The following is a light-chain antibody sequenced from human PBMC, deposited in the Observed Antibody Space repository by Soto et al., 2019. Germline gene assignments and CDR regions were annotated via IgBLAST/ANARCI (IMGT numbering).Light chain of an antibody. V-gene: IGKV1-39*01. CDR2: TAS. CDR1: QSVSNY. CDR3: QQSDSSPHT. Sequence: DIRMTQSPSSLFASVGDRVTITCRASQSVSNYLNWYQQKPGKAPRLLIYTASSLHTGLTSRFNGSGSGTDFTLTINSLQPEDFATYLCQQSDSSPHTFGQGTKVEIK. J-gene: IGKJ1*01.